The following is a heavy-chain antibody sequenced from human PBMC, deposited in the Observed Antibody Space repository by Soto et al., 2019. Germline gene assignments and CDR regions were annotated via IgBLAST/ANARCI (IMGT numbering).Heavy chain of an antibody. J-gene: IGHJ4*02. CDR2: ISASGGST. D-gene: IGHD6-13*01. V-gene: IGHV3-23*01. Sequence: EVQLLESGGGLVQPGGSLRLSCAASGFTFSSYALIWVRQAPGKGLEWLSAISASGGSTYYAGSVKGRFTIPRDNSNNTLYLQMNSLRAEDTAVYYCAKGGKSIAAAGDYWGQGTLVTVSS. CDR1: GFTFSSYA. CDR3: AKGGKSIAAAGDY.